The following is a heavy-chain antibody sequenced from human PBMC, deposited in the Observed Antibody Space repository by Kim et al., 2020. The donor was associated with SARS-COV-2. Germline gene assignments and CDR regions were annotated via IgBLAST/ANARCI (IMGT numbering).Heavy chain of an antibody. CDR1: GFTFTGHA. V-gene: IGHV3-23*01. D-gene: IGHD2-21*01. Sequence: GGSLRLSCTTSGFTFTGHAMSWVRQAPGKGLEWVSSIDGSDGTTYYVDSVKGRFSISRDDSKNTLYLQMSALRADDTAGYYCLKGGWGWIWDYWGQGTLGTVSS. J-gene: IGHJ4*02. CDR3: LKGGWGWIWDY. CDR2: IDGSDGTT.